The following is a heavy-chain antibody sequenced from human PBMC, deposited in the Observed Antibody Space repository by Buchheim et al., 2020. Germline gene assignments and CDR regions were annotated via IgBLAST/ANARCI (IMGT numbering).Heavy chain of an antibody. CDR3: ARLDYGDYSWYFDY. CDR1: GGSISSHY. J-gene: IGHJ4*02. V-gene: IGHV4-59*08. CDR2: IYYSGNT. Sequence: QVQLRESGPGLVKPSETLSLTCTVSGGSISSHYWSWIRQPPGKGLEWIGNIYYSGNTNYNPSLKSRVTLSVDKSKIPFSLKLNSVTAADTAVYYCARLDYGDYSWYFDYWGQGAL. D-gene: IGHD4-17*01.